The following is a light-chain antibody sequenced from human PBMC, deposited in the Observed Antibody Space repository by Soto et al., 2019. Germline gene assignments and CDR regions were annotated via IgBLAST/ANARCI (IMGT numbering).Light chain of an antibody. Sequence: QPVLTQPRSVSGSPGQSVTISCTGTSSDVGGYNYVSWYQQHPGKAPKLMLYDVSKRPSGVPDRFSGSKSGNTASLNIAGLQAEDEADYYCCSYAGSYTFEVFGGGTKLTVL. CDR2: DVS. CDR3: CSYAGSYTFEV. J-gene: IGLJ2*01. V-gene: IGLV2-11*01. CDR1: SSDVGGYNY.